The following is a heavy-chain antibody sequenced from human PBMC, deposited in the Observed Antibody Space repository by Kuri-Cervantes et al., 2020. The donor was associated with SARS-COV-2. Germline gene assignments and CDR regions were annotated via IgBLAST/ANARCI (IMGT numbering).Heavy chain of an antibody. J-gene: IGHJ6*01. V-gene: IGHV3-30*03. CDR2: ISYDGSNK. CDR3: ARGAYYYYGMDV. CDR1: GFTFSSYG. Sequence: GESLKISCAASGFTFSSYGMHWVRQAPGKGLEWVAVISYDGSNKYYADSVKGRFTISRDNSKNTLYLQMNSLRAEDTAVYYCARGAYYYYGMDVWGQGTTVTGAS.